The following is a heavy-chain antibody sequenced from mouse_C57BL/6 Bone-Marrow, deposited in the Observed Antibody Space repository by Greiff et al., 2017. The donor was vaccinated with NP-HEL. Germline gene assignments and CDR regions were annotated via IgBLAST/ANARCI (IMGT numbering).Heavy chain of an antibody. CDR3: ARDPKLIYVGAMDY. V-gene: IGHV7-1*01. Sequence: EVNLVESGGGLVQSGRSLRLSCATSGFTFSDFYMEWVRQAPGKGLEWIAASRNKANDYTTEYSASVKGRFIVSRDTSQSILYLQMNALRAEDTASYYCARDPKLIYVGAMDYWGQGTSVTVSS. D-gene: IGHD2-3*01. CDR2: SRNKANDYTT. J-gene: IGHJ4*01. CDR1: GFTFSDFY.